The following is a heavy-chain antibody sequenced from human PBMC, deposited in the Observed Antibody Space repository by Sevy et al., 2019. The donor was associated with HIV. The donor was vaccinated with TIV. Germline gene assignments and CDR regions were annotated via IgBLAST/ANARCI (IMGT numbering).Heavy chain of an antibody. Sequence: GGSLRLSCAASEFTFSNYGMHWVHQAPGKGLEWVAFIRYDGSNKYYADSVKGRFTISRDNSKDTLYLQVNSLRAEDTAVYYCARAFGDCGGDCYSVDAYYYYMDVWGKGTTVTVSS. CDR3: ARAFGDCGGDCYSVDAYYYYMDV. CDR1: EFTFSNYG. V-gene: IGHV3-30*02. J-gene: IGHJ6*03. D-gene: IGHD2-21*01. CDR2: IRYDGSNK.